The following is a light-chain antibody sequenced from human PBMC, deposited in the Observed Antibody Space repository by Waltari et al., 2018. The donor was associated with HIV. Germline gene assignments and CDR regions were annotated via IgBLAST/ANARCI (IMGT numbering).Light chain of an antibody. CDR1: QGISIH. CDR3: QQLDSYTQIT. V-gene: IGKV1-9*01. J-gene: IGKJ4*01. Sequence: IKLTQSPSFLSASVGDRVTITCRTRQGISIHLAWYQQKPGKAPKLLIYAASTLQSGVPSRFSGSGSGTEFTLTISSLQPEDFATYYCQQLDSYTQITFGGGTKVEIK. CDR2: AAS.